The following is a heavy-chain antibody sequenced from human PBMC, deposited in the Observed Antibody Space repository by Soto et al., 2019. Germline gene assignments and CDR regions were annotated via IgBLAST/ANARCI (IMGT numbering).Heavy chain of an antibody. D-gene: IGHD3-22*01. CDR1: GFTFRNYG. CDR3: ARDQLYYNDISGRPLNAFDV. V-gene: IGHV3-48*01. J-gene: IGHJ3*01. CDR2: IGIGSSTK. Sequence: PAGSLRLPSAASGFTFRNYGMNWVRQAPGKGLEWVSYIGIGSSTKYYADSVKGRFTISRDNAKNSLYLQMNSLRAEDTAVYYCARDQLYYNDISGRPLNAFDVWGQGTMVTVSS.